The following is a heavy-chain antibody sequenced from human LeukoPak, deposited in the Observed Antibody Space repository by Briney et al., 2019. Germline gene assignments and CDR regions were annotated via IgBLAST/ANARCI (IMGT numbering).Heavy chain of an antibody. Sequence: SETLSLTCAVYGGSFSGHYWSWIRQPPGKGLEWIGEINHSGSTNYNPSLKSRVTISVDTSKNQFSLKLSSVTAADTAVYYCARAWYYYYYMDVWSKGTTVTVSS. J-gene: IGHJ6*03. CDR3: ARAWYYYYYMDV. CDR1: GGSFSGHY. CDR2: INHSGST. V-gene: IGHV4-34*01.